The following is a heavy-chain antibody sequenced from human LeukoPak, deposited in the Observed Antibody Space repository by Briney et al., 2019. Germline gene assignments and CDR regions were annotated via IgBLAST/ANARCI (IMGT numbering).Heavy chain of an antibody. D-gene: IGHD3-10*01. CDR3: AKDRGSYHGGGFDY. V-gene: IGHV3-23*01. Sequence: PGGSLRLSCAASGFTFSSYGVSWVRQAPGKGREWVSAISGNGDRTYYADSVKGRFTISRDNSKNTVYLQMNSLRAEDTAVYYCAKDRGSYHGGGFDYWGQGTLVTVSS. CDR1: GFTFSSYG. J-gene: IGHJ4*02. CDR2: ISGNGDRT.